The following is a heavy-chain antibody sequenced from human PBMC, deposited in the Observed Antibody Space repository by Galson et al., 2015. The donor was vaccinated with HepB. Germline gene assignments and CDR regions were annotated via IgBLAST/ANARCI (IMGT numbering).Heavy chain of an antibody. D-gene: IGHD6-19*01. CDR2: ISYDGSNK. V-gene: IGHV3-30*18. CDR3: AKDPYLTSIAVAHFDY. J-gene: IGHJ4*02. CDR1: GFTFSSYG. Sequence: SLRLSCAASGFTFSSYGMHWVRQAPGKGLEWVAVISYDGSNKYYADSVKGRFTISRDNSKNTLYLQMNSLRAEDTAVYYCAKDPYLTSIAVAHFDYWGQGTLVTVSS.